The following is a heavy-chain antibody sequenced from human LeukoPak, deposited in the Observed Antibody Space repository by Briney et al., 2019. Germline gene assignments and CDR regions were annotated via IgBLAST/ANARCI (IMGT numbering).Heavy chain of an antibody. J-gene: IGHJ4*02. D-gene: IGHD1-26*01. Sequence: ETLSLTCTVSGGSISTYYWSWIRQPPGXGLEWIGYIYYSGTNSNPSLQSRVTISVDTSKNQFSLKLSSVTAADTAVYYCARHGSFSGSAYFDYWGQGTLVTVSS. CDR2: IYYSGT. CDR1: GGSISTYY. V-gene: IGHV4-59*01. CDR3: ARHGSFSGSAYFDY.